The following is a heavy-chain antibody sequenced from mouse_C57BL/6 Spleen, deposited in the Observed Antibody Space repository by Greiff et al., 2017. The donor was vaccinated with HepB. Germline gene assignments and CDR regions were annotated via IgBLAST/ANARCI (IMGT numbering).Heavy chain of an antibody. V-gene: IGHV14-1*01. CDR2: IDPEDGDT. CDR1: GFNIKDYY. Sequence: EVKLQQSGAELVRPGASVKLSCTASGFNIKDYYMHWVKQRPEQGLEWIGRIDPEDGDTEYAPKFQGKATMTADTSSNTAYLQLSSLTSEDTAVYYCTTGLITTVVATGMDYWGQGTSVTVSS. J-gene: IGHJ4*01. CDR3: TTGLITTVVATGMDY. D-gene: IGHD1-1*01.